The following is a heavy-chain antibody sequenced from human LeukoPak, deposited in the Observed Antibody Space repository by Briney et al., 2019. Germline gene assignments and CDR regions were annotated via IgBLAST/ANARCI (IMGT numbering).Heavy chain of an antibody. CDR2: INQDGSTK. V-gene: IGHV3-7*01. J-gene: IGHJ4*02. D-gene: IGHD1-14*01. Sequence: PGGSLRLSCAASGFTFSNYWMSWVRQAPGKGLEWVANINQDGSTKQYVDSVRGRFTISRDNAKNSLYLQMNSPTAEDTGLYHCARDMKGNLDYWGQGTLVTVSS. CDR3: ARDMKGNLDY. CDR1: GFTFSNYW.